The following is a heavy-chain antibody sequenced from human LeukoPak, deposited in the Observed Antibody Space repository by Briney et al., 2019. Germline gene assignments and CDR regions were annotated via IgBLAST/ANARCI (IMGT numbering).Heavy chain of an antibody. J-gene: IGHJ4*02. CDR2: ISYDGSSK. CDR1: GFTFSSYA. V-gene: IGHV3-30-3*01. Sequence: GRSLRLSCAASGFTFSSYAMHWVRQAPGKGLEWVAVISYDGSSKYYADSVKGRFTISRDNSKNTLYLQMNSLRAEDTAVYYCARSGSPLPVEFDYWGQGTLVTVSS. CDR3: ARSGSPLPVEFDY. D-gene: IGHD1-26*01.